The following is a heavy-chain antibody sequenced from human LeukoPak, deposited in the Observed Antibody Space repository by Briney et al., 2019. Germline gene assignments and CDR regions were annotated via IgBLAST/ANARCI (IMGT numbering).Heavy chain of an antibody. V-gene: IGHV3-7*01. CDR2: IKQDGSET. CDR3: ARDAMSRTADY. D-gene: IGHD2-2*01. J-gene: IGHJ4*02. Sequence: PGGSLRLSCAASGFTFSSYWMGWVRQAPGKGLEWVGNIKQDGSETYFVDSVKGRFTISRDNAKNSLYLQMNSLRAEDTAVYYCARDAMSRTADYWGQGTLVTVSS. CDR1: GFTFSSYW.